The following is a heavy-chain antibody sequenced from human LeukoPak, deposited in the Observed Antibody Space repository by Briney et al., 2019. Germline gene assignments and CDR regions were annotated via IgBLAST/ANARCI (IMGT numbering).Heavy chain of an antibody. CDR2: IWYDGSNK. V-gene: IGHV3-33*01. CDR1: GFTFSSYG. J-gene: IGHJ4*02. CDR3: AREPTYYYDSSGYFHDY. D-gene: IGHD3-22*01. Sequence: GGSLRLSCAASGFTFSSYGMHWVRQAPGKGLEWVAVIWYDGSNKYYADSVKGRFTISRDNSKNTLYLQMNSLRAEDTAVYYCAREPTYYYDSSGYFHDYWGQGTLVTVSS.